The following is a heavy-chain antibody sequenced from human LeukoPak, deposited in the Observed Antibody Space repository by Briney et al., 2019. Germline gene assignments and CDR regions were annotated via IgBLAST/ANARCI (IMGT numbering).Heavy chain of an antibody. V-gene: IGHV3-23*01. CDR3: AKATQRCCTGGTCYHLDY. CDR2: ITDIGKNT. J-gene: IGHJ4*02. D-gene: IGHD2-8*02. CDR1: GFTFGNYA. Sequence: GGSLRLSCAASGFTFGNYAMAWVRQTPGKGLEWVSCITDIGKNTYHTDSVKGRFTISRDNSKNTLSLQMNSLRVEDTAVYYCAKATQRCCTGGTCYHLDYWGQGTLVTVSS.